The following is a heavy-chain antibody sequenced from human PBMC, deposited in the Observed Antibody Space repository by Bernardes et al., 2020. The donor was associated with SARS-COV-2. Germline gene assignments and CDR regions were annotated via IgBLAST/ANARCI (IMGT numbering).Heavy chain of an antibody. CDR1: GSPSPSYW. Sequence: RRSLRLSSPPSGSPSPSYWMTSVRPAPGNGLPCVANINRHGSQRSSVDSVRGRFTISRDNVKNLLYLQMNSLRAEDTAVYYCARIDEVTGRDYWGQGTLVTVSS. CDR2: INRHGSQR. J-gene: IGHJ4*02. D-gene: IGHD6-19*01. V-gene: IGHV3-7*01. CDR3: ARIDEVTGRDY.